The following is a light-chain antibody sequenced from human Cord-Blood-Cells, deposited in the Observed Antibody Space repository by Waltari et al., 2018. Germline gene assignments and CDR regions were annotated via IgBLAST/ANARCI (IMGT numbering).Light chain of an antibody. Sequence: DIVMTQSPDSLAVSLGERSTINCKSSQGVLYSSNNKNYLAWYQQKPGQPPKLLIYWACTRESGVPGGFSGSGSGTDFTLTISSLKAEDVAVYYCQQYYSTTYTFGQGTKLEI. J-gene: IGKJ2*01. CDR1: QGVLYSSNNKNY. V-gene: IGKV4-1*01. CDR3: QQYYSTTYT. CDR2: WAC.